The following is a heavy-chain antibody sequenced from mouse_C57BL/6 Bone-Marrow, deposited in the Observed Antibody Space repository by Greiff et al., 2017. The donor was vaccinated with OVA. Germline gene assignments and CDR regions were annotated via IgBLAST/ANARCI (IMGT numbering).Heavy chain of an antibody. V-gene: IGHV5-6*02. J-gene: IGHJ2*01. CDR1: GFTFSSYG. CDR2: ISSGGSYT. Sequence: EVKVVESGGDLVKPGGSLKLSCAASGFTFSSYGMSWVRQTPDKRLEWVATISSGGSYTYYPDSVKGRVTISRDNATNTLYLQMSSLKSEDTAMYYCARRVITYSFDYWGRGTTLTVS. D-gene: IGHD2-4*01. CDR3: ARRVITYSFDY.